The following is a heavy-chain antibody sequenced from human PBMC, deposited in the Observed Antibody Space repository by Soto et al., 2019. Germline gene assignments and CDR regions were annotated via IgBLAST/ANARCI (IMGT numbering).Heavy chain of an antibody. V-gene: IGHV3-53*02. Sequence: EVQLVETGGGLIQPGGSLRLSCAASGFTVSSNYMSWVRQAPGKGLEWVSVMYSGGSTYYAESVKGRFTISRDNSRNTLYLQMNSLRAEDTAVYYCARDPAAAVDYWGQGTLVTVSS. CDR3: ARDPAAAVDY. CDR1: GFTVSSNY. J-gene: IGHJ4*02. CDR2: MYSGGST. D-gene: IGHD6-13*01.